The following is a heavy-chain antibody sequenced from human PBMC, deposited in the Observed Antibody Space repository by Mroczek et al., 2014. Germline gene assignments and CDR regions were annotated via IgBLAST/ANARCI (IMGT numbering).Heavy chain of an antibody. CDR3: ARDKDSSPWLDY. V-gene: IGHV3-21*01. Sequence: VQLVQSGEAWSSLGGSLRLSCAASGFTFSSYSMNWVRQAPGKGLEWVSSISSSSSYIYYADSVKGRFTISRDNAKNSLYLQMNSLRAEDTAVYYCARDKDSSPWLDYWGQGTLVTVSS. D-gene: IGHD3-22*01. CDR1: GFTFSSYS. J-gene: IGHJ4*02. CDR2: ISSSSSYI.